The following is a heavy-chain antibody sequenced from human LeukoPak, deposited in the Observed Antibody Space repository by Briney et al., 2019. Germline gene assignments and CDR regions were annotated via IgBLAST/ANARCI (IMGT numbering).Heavy chain of an antibody. J-gene: IGHJ6*02. CDR2: INHSGST. D-gene: IGHD2-2*01. V-gene: IGHV4-39*07. CDR3: ARGYCSSTSCHGRRDYYYYGMDV. CDR1: GGSISSSSYY. Sequence: PSETLSLTCTVSGGSISSSSYYWGWIRQPPGKGLEWIGEINHSGSTNYSPSLKSRVTISVDTSKNQFSLKLSSVTAADTAVYYCARGYCSSTSCHGRRDYYYYGMDVWGQGTTVTVSS.